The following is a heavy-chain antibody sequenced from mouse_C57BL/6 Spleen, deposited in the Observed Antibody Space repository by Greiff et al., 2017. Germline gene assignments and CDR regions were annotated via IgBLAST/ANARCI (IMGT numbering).Heavy chain of an antibody. CDR1: GFTFSSYA. Sequence: EVQLVESGGGLVKPGGSLKLSCAASGFTFSSYAMSWVRQTPEKRLEWVATISDGGSYTYYPDNVKGRFTISRDNAKNNLYLQMSHLKSEDTAMYYCARGRYNFYIDYWGQGTTLTVSS. CDR3: ARGRYNFYIDY. V-gene: IGHV5-4*01. CDR2: ISDGGSYT. D-gene: IGHD1-1*01. J-gene: IGHJ2*01.